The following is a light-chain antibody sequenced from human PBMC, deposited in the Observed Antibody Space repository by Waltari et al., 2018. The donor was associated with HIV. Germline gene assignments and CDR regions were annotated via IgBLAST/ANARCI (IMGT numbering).Light chain of an antibody. CDR2: DTI. CDR1: SSPLAINY. J-gene: IGLJ2*01. CDR3: GTWDSSLSVVV. Sequence: QSVLTQPPSVSAAPGQQVTISCSGSSSPLAINYVSWYQRLPGTAPKLLIFDTIKRPSGIPDRFSGSKSGTSATLGITGLQTGDEADYYCGTWDSSLSVVVFGGGTKLTVL. V-gene: IGLV1-51*01.